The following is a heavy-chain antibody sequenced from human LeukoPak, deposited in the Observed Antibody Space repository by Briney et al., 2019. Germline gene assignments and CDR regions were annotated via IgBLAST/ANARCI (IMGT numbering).Heavy chain of an antibody. Sequence: SVKVSCKASGGTFSSYAISWVRQAPGQGLEWMGGIIPIFGTANYAQRFQGRVTITADKSTSTAYMELSSLRSEDTAVYYCARGHMRRDYYDSSGIPTHYDAFDIWGQGTMVTVSS. V-gene: IGHV1-69*06. D-gene: IGHD3-22*01. CDR3: ARGHMRRDYYDSSGIPTHYDAFDI. J-gene: IGHJ3*02. CDR1: GGTFSSYA. CDR2: IIPIFGTA.